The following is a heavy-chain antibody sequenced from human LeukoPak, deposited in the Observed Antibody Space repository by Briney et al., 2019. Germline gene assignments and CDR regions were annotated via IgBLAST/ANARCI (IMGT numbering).Heavy chain of an antibody. D-gene: IGHD3-9*01. V-gene: IGHV4-30-2*01. CDR3: AVTYYDILTGQNWFDP. J-gene: IGHJ5*02. CDR1: GGSISSGGYY. Sequence: SETLSLTCTVSGGSISSGGYYWSWIRQPPGKGLEWIGYIYHSGSTYYNPSLKSRVTISVDRSKNQFSLKLSSVTAADTAVYYCAVTYYDILTGQNWFDPWGQGTLVTVSS. CDR2: IYHSGST.